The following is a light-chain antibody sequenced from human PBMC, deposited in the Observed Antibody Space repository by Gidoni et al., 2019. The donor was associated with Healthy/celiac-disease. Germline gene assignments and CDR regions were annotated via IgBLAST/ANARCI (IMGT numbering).Light chain of an antibody. CDR3: QQSYGTPIT. CDR1: QSISIY. CDR2: AAS. Sequence: DIQMTQSQSSLSASVGDRVTITCRASQSISIYLNWYQQKPGKAPNLLIYAASSLQSGVPSRFSGSGSGTDFTLTISSLQPEDFATYYCQQSYGTPITFGQGTRLEIK. V-gene: IGKV1-39*01. J-gene: IGKJ5*01.